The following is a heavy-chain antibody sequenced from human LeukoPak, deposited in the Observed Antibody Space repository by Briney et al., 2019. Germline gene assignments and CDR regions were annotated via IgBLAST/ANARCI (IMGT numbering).Heavy chain of an antibody. CDR2: INAGTGDG. CDR1: GYTFSHYG. J-gene: IGHJ4*02. CDR3: ARSGDNWSCDN. V-gene: IGHV1-3*01. D-gene: IGHD5-24*01. Sequence: ASVKVSCKASGYTFSHYGVQWVRQAPGQTLEWMGWINAGTGDGKYSQKFQGRLTMTSDTSATTLYMELNSLRFEDTAVYYCARSGDNWSCDNWGQGTLVTVSS.